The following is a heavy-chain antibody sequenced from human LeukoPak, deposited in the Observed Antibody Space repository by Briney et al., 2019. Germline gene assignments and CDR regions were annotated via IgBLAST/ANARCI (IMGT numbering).Heavy chain of an antibody. D-gene: IGHD3-9*01. J-gene: IGHJ5*02. CDR3: AKAGGDILTRNWFDP. CDR2: ISSSGSTI. Sequence: PGGSLRLSCAASGFTFSSYEMNWVRQAPGKGLEWVSYISSSGSTIYYADSVKGRFTISRDNAKNSLYLQMNSLRAEDTALYYCAKAGGDILTRNWFDPWGQGTLVTVSS. CDR1: GFTFSSYE. V-gene: IGHV3-48*03.